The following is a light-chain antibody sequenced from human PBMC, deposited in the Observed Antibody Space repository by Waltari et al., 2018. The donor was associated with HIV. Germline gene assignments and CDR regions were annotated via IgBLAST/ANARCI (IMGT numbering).Light chain of an antibody. CDR3: QARDSSTVV. V-gene: IGLV3-1*01. J-gene: IGLJ2*01. CDR1: ELGDRY. Sequence: SYELTQPPSVSVSPGQTASITCSGDELGDRYACWYQQKPGPSPLLVIYQDTKRPSGIPERFSGSNSGNTATLTISGTQAMDEADYYCQARDSSTVVFGGGTKLTVL. CDR2: QDT.